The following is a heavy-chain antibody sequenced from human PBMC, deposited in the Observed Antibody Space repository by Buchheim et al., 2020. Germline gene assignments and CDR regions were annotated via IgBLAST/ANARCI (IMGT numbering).Heavy chain of an antibody. D-gene: IGHD3-22*01. Sequence: EVQLVESGGGLVQPGGSLRLSCAASGFTFSGYWMSWVRQAPGKGLEWVANIKQDGSEKYYVDSVKGRFTISRDTAKNSLYLQMNSLRAEDTAVYYCARARPDSRYYYVGYFQHWGQGTL. CDR2: IKQDGSEK. CDR3: ARARPDSRYYYVGYFQH. CDR1: GFTFSGYW. V-gene: IGHV3-7*01. J-gene: IGHJ1*01.